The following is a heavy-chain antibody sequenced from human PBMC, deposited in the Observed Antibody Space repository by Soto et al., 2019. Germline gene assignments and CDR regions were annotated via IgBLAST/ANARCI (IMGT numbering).Heavy chain of an antibody. CDR3: ARDPKTSGGQHWAFNYFDY. D-gene: IGHD7-27*01. CDR2: ISYDGTNK. Sequence: GGSLRLSCAASGFSFSISPMHWVRQAPGKGPEWVALISYDGTNKFYADSVKGRFTISRDNSKSTLYLQVDSLRPEDAAVYYCARDPKTSGGQHWAFNYFDYWGQGALVTVSS. CDR1: GFSFSISP. J-gene: IGHJ4*02. V-gene: IGHV3-30-3*01.